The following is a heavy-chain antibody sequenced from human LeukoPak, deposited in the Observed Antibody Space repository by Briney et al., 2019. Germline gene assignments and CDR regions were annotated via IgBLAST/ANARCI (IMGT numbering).Heavy chain of an antibody. V-gene: IGHV1-18*01. J-gene: IGHJ4*02. Sequence: ASVNVSCKTSGYTFNTYGIHWVRQAPGQGLEWMAWINVYNGDSNYAQKVQGRLTVTTDTSTSTAYMDLRNLKSDDTAVYYCARSSRGIAVYGDEFDYWGQGTLVTV. D-gene: IGHD6-19*01. CDR3: ARSSRGIAVYGDEFDY. CDR2: INVYNGDS. CDR1: GYTFNTYG.